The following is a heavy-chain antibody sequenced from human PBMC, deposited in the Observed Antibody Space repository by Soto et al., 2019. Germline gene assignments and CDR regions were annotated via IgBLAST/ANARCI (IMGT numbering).Heavy chain of an antibody. Sequence: EVQLLESGGGLVQPGGSLRLSCAASGFIFGNHGMTWVRQAPGRALEWVSTINANAIDTHYADSVKGRFTISRDNSKSTLDLQMNSLRAXXXXXXXCVSWVSAHFDFWGPGTLVTVSS. D-gene: IGHD2-8*01. J-gene: IGHJ4*02. CDR1: GFIFGNHG. CDR3: VSWVSAHFDF. V-gene: IGHV3-23*01. CDR2: INANAIDT.